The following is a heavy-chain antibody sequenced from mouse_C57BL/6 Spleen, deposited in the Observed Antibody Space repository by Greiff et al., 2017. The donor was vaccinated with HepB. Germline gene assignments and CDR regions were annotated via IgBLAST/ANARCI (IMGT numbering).Heavy chain of an antibody. V-gene: IGHV2-2*01. CDR3: ARSMVKRAWFAY. CDR2: IWSGGST. J-gene: IGHJ3*01. CDR1: GFSFTSYG. D-gene: IGHD2-1*01. Sequence: QVQLKESGPGLVQPSQRLSITCTVSGFSFTSYGVHWVRQSPGKGLEWLGVIWSGGSTDYNAAFISRLSISKDNSKSQVFFKMNSLQADDTAIYYCARSMVKRAWFAYWGQGTLVTVSA.